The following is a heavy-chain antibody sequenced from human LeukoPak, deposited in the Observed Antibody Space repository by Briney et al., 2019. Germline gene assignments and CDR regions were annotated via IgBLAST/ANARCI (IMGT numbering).Heavy chain of an antibody. D-gene: IGHD6-13*01. J-gene: IGHJ4*02. Sequence: GGSLRLSCAASGFTFSSYAMSWVRQAPGKGLEWVSSISGSGGSTYYADSVKGRFTVSRDNSKNTLYLQMNSLRAEDRAVYYCAKEHMAAAVYYFDYWGQGTLVSVSS. CDR2: ISGSGGST. V-gene: IGHV3-23*01. CDR1: GFTFSSYA. CDR3: AKEHMAAAVYYFDY.